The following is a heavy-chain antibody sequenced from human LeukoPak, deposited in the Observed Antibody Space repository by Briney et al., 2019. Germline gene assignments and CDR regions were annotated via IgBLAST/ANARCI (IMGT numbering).Heavy chain of an antibody. CDR2: LSASGGST. V-gene: IGHV3-23*01. Sequence: GWSLRLSCAASGFTFNNYAMTWVRQAPGGGLEWVSTLSASGGSTYYADSVKGRFTISRDNSKNTLFLQMNSLRAEDTAVYYCAKGRIPSRRQGEDYWGQGTLVTVSS. J-gene: IGHJ4*02. D-gene: IGHD6-6*01. CDR1: GFTFNNYA. CDR3: AKGRIPSRRQGEDY.